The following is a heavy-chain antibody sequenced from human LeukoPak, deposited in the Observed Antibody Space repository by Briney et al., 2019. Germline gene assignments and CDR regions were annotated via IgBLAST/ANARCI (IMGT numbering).Heavy chain of an antibody. CDR3: ARDDSSGYYDWFDP. Sequence: SETLSLTCTVSGGSISSYYWSWIRQPPGKGLEWIGYIYYSGSTNYNPSLKSRVTISVDTSKNQFSLKLSSVTAADTAVYYCARDDSSGYYDWFDPWGQGTLVTVSS. D-gene: IGHD3-22*01. CDR2: IYYSGST. CDR1: GGSISSYY. V-gene: IGHV4-59*01. J-gene: IGHJ5*02.